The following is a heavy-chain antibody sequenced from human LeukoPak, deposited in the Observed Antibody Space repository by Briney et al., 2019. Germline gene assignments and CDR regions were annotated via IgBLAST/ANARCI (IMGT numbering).Heavy chain of an antibody. D-gene: IGHD1-26*01. CDR1: GFTFSSYA. Sequence: PGGSLRLSCAASGFTFSSYAMHWVRQAPGKGLEWVAVISYDGSNKYYADSVKGRFTISRDNSKNTLYLQMNSLRAEDTAVYYCAREALVSEGYYFDYWGQGTLVTVSS. J-gene: IGHJ4*02. CDR3: AREALVSEGYYFDY. V-gene: IGHV3-30-3*01. CDR2: ISYDGSNK.